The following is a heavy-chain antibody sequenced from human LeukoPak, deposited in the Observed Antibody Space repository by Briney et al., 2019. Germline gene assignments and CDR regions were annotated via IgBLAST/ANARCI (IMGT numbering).Heavy chain of an antibody. CDR3: ATLARGMLGPTPFLYS. V-gene: IGHV4-59*01. D-gene: IGHD2/OR15-2a*01. CDR2: IYHNGST. Sequence: SETLSLTCTVSGAPITNYFWTWIRQSPEKGLEWIGYIYHNGSTNYFPSLRSRLTMSIDTSRSRFSLSLTSVTAADTALYYCATLARGMLGPTPFLYSWGQGMQVTVSS. J-gene: IGHJ4*02. CDR1: GAPITNYF.